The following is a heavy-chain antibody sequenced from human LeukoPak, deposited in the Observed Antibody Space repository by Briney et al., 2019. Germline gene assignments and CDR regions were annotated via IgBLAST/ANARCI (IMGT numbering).Heavy chain of an antibody. D-gene: IGHD3-10*01. CDR3: ARDRDYYGSGESY. V-gene: IGHV3-23*01. CDR1: GFTFSSYA. Sequence: GGSLRLSCAASGFTFSSYAMSWVRQAPGKGLEWVSAISGSGGSTYYADSVKGRFTISRDNSKNTLYLQMNSLRDEDTAVYYCARDRDYYGSGESYWGQGTLVTVSS. CDR2: ISGSGGST. J-gene: IGHJ4*02.